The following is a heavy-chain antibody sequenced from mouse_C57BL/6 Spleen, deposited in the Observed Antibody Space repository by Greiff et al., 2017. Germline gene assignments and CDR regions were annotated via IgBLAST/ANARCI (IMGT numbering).Heavy chain of an antibody. V-gene: IGHV1-15*01. CDR3: TRDYYGSSYGDY. J-gene: IGHJ2*01. Sequence: QVQLKQSGAELVRPGASVTLSCKASGYTFTDYEMHWVKQTPVHGLEWIGAIDPETGGTAYNQKFKGKAILTADKASSTAYMELRSLTSEDSAIYYCTRDYYGSSYGDYWGQGTTLTVSS. CDR2: IDPETGGT. D-gene: IGHD1-1*01. CDR1: GYTFTDYE.